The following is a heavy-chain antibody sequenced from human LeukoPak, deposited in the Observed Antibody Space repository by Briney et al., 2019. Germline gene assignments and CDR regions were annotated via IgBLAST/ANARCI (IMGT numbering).Heavy chain of an antibody. CDR2: INHSGST. CDR3: ARDPLKGFDY. CDR1: GGSFSGYY. Sequence: KTSETLSRTCAGYGGSFSGYYWGRLRPPPGKGLEWIGEINHSGSTNYNPSLKSRVTMSLDTSKNQISLKLSAVTAADTAVYYCARDPLKGFDYWGQGMLVTVSS. J-gene: IGHJ4*02. V-gene: IGHV4-34*01.